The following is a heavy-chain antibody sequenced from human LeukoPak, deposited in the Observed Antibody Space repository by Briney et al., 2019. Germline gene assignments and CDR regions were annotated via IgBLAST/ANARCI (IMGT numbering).Heavy chain of an antibody. V-gene: IGHV1-2*02. J-gene: IGHJ6*03. CDR2: INPNSGGT. CDR3: ARDSSVASSGSPVYYYYMDV. Sequence: ASVKVSCKASGGTFSSYAISWVRQAPGQGLEWMGWINPNSGGTNYAQRFQGRVTMTRDTSISTAYMELSRLRSDDTAVYYCARDSSVASSGSPVYYYYMDVWGKGTTVTVSS. D-gene: IGHD3-22*01. CDR1: GGTFSSYA.